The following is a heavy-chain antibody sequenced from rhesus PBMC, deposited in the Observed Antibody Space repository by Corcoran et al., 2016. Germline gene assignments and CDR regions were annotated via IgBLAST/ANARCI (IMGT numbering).Heavy chain of an antibody. D-gene: IGHD5-24*01. CDR2: IGGSSCST. J-gene: IGHJ4*01. CDR3: AREGTGTAGTFDY. Sequence: QVQLQESGPGLVKPSETLSLTCAVSGYSISSGYGWRWLRQPPWKGLVWFWCIGGSSCSTNYNTSLKSRVTIAKDTYKNQVSLKLSSVTAADLAVDYCAREGTGTAGTFDYWGQGVLVTVSS. CDR1: GYSISSGYG. V-gene: IGHV4-127*01.